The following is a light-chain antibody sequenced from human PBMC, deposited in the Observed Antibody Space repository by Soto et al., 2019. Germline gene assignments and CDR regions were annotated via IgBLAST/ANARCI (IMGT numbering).Light chain of an antibody. CDR2: KAS. CDR3: MQGTYWPPT. Sequence: DVVMTQSPLSLPVTLGQPASISCRSSQSLVYSDGNAYLNWFQQRPGQSPRRLIYKASNRDSGVPDRFSGSGSGTDFTLQISGVEAEDVGVDYCMQGTYWPPTFGRGTRVEIK. V-gene: IGKV2-30*01. CDR1: QSLVYSDGNAY. J-gene: IGKJ1*01.